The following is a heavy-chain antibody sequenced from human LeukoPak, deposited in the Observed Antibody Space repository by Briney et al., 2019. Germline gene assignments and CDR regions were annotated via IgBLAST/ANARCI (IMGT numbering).Heavy chain of an antibody. CDR2: ISSIGSTI. CDR1: GFTFSSYE. Sequence: PGGSLRLSCAASGFTFSSYEMNWVRQAPGKGLEWVSYISSIGSTIYYADSVKGRFTIARDNAKNSLYLQMNSLRAEDTAVYYCARGHPQPWLKLLTYFAYCGQGTLVTVSS. D-gene: IGHD6-19*01. J-gene: IGHJ4*02. V-gene: IGHV3-48*03. CDR3: ARGHPQPWLKLLTYFAY.